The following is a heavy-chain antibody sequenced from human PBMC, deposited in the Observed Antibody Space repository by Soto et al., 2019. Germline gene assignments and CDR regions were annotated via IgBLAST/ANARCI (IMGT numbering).Heavy chain of an antibody. CDR3: SRDPGNYHLAFFDY. V-gene: IGHV1-3*01. J-gene: IGHJ4*02. CDR1: GYTFTSYA. D-gene: IGHD1-7*01. Sequence: QVQLVQSGAEVKKPGASVKVSCKASGYTFTSYAMHWVRQAPGQRLEWMGWINAGNDNTKYSQKFQGRVTITRDTSASTGYTELSSLRSEDTAVYYCSRDPGNYHLAFFDYWGQGTLVTVSS. CDR2: INAGNDNT.